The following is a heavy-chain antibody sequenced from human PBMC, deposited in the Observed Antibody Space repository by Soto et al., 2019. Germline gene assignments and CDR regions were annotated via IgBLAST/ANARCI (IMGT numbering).Heavy chain of an antibody. CDR3: GPVTSNYYGLDV. J-gene: IGHJ6*01. CDR1: GFTFRIYW. Sequence: GGSLRLSCAASGFTFRIYWVTWVRQAPGKGLEWVANIKQDGSERNYVDAVKGRFTISRDNAKNSLELQGNSRRAEDTAVYYFGPVTSNYYGLDVWGRGSTLGVSS. CDR2: IKQDGSER. D-gene: IGHD3-10*01. V-gene: IGHV3-7*03.